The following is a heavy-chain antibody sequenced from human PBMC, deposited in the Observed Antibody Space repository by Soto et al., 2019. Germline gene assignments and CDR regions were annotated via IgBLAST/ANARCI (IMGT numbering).Heavy chain of an antibody. V-gene: IGHV1-69*13. J-gene: IGHJ6*02. D-gene: IGHD6-13*01. CDR1: GGTFSSYA. CDR3: ARGQSSSARPALCYYYGMDV. CDR2: IIPIFGTA. Sequence: GASVKVSCKASGGTFSSYAISWVRQAPGQGLEWVGGIIPIFGTANYAQKFQGRVTITADESTSTAYMELSSLRSEDTAVYYCARGQSSSARPALCYYYGMDVWGQGTTVTVSS.